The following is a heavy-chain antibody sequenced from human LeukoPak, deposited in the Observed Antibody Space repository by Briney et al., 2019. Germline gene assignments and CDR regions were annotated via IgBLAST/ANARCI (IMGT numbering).Heavy chain of an antibody. CDR2: ISWNSGSI. D-gene: IGHD6-13*01. Sequence: GRSLRLSCAASGFTFDDYAMHWVRQAPGMGLEWVSGISWNSGSIGYADSVKGRFTISRDNAKNSLYLQMNSLRAEDMALYYCAKAHSSSWWGSDYWGQGTLVTVSS. CDR3: AKAHSSSWWGSDY. J-gene: IGHJ4*02. CDR1: GFTFDDYA. V-gene: IGHV3-9*03.